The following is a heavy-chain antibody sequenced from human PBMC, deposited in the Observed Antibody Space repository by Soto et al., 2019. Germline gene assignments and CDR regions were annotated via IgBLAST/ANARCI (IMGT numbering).Heavy chain of an antibody. J-gene: IGHJ3*02. CDR3: ARPGYCSGGSCLRGAFDI. CDR2: IRSKGGSK. D-gene: IGHD2-15*01. V-gene: IGHV3-64*01. Sequence: PGGPLRLSCAASGFTVSSYALHWVRQAPGKRLKYVSAIRSKGGSKYYAISVKCRFTISRDNSNNTLYLQMGSLRAEDMAVYYCARPGYCSGGSCLRGAFDIWGQGT. CDR1: GFTVSSYA.